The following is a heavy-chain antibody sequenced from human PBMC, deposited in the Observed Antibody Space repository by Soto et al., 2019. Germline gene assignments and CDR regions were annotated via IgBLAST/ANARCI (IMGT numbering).Heavy chain of an antibody. CDR3: ARGRRIQLWLLEDYYYGMDV. CDR1: GYTFTSYA. D-gene: IGHD5-18*01. CDR2: INAGNGNT. V-gene: IGHV1-3*01. Sequence: ASLKVSCKASGYTFTSYAMHWVRQAPGQRLEWMGWINAGNGNTKYSQKFQGRVTITRDTSASTAYMELSSLRSEDTAVYYCARGRRIQLWLLEDYYYGMDVWGQGTTVTVSS. J-gene: IGHJ6*02.